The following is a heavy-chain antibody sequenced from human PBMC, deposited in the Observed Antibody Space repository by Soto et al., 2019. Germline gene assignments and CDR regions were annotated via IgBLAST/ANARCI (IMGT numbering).Heavy chain of an antibody. CDR3: ARERETDIVVVPAENSMDV. J-gene: IGHJ6*02. CDR2: ISSSSSYM. Sequence: EVQLVESGGGLVKPGGSLRLSCAASGFTFSSYSMNWVRQAPGKGLEWVSSISSSSSYMYYADSVKGRFTISRDNAKNSLYLQMNSLRAEDTAVYYCARERETDIVVVPAENSMDVWGQGTTVTVSS. D-gene: IGHD2-2*01. CDR1: GFTFSSYS. V-gene: IGHV3-21*01.